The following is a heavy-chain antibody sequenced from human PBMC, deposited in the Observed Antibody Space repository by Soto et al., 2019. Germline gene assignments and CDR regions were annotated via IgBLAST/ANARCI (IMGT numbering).Heavy chain of an antibody. CDR3: ALRDVREYGMDV. J-gene: IGHJ6*02. CDR2: IDPSDSYT. Sequence: GESLTISCKGSGYSFTSYWIIWVLQMPGKGLEWMGRIDPSDSYTNYSPSFQGHVTISADRSISTAYLQWSSLKASDTAMYYCALRDVREYGMDVWGQGTTVTVSS. V-gene: IGHV5-10-1*01. CDR1: GYSFTSYW.